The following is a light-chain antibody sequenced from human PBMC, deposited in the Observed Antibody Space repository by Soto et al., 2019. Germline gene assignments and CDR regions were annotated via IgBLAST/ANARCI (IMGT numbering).Light chain of an antibody. CDR1: QGISSY. V-gene: IGKV1-9*01. Sequence: IQLTQSPSSLSASVGDRVTITCRASQGISSYLAWYQQKAGKAPKLLIYAAYTLQSGVPSRFSGSGYGTDFTLAISSLQPEDFATYYCQQLHSYPYTFGHVTKLEIK. CDR3: QQLHSYPYT. CDR2: AAY. J-gene: IGKJ2*01.